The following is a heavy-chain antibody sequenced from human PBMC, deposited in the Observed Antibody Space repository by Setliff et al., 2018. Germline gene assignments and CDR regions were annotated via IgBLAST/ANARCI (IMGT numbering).Heavy chain of an antibody. CDR2: IDTSGRT. CDR1: GDSIGRGGFH. V-gene: IGHV4-61*02. D-gene: IGHD1-1*01. CDR3: ARTTGSTHNWLDP. J-gene: IGHJ5*02. Sequence: PSETLSLTCTVSGDSIGRGGFHWSWVRQPAGKGLEWIGRIDTSGRTQYTLALKSRVTISIDMSKNQFSLKVTSVTAADTAIYSCARTTGSTHNWLDPWGPGTLVTVLL.